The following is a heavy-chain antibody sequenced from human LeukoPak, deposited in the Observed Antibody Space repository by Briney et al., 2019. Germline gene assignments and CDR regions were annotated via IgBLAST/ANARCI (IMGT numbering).Heavy chain of an antibody. V-gene: IGHV4-39*07. J-gene: IGHJ6*04. Sequence: SETLSLTCTVSGGSISTTNYYWGWIRQPPGKGLEWIGSIYYSGSTYYNPSLKSRVTISVDTSKNQFSLKLSSVTAADTAVYYCASVTYYDFWSGSLGMDVWGKGTTVTVSS. CDR3: ASVTYYDFWSGSLGMDV. CDR2: IYYSGST. D-gene: IGHD3-3*01. CDR1: GGSISTTNYY.